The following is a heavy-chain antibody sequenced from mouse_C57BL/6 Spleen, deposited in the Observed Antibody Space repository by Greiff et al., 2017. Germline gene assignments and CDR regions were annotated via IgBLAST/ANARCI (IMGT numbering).Heavy chain of an antibody. V-gene: IGHV1-19*01. J-gene: IGHJ4*01. CDR1: GYTFTDYY. D-gene: IGHD3-2*02. Sequence: EVQLQPSGPVLVKPGASVKMSCKASGYTFTDYYMNWVKQSHGKSLEWIGVINPYNGGTSYNQKFKGKATLTVDKSSSTAYMELNSLTSEDSAVYYCARSLGYDYAMDYWGQGTSVTVSS. CDR3: ARSLGYDYAMDY. CDR2: INPYNGGT.